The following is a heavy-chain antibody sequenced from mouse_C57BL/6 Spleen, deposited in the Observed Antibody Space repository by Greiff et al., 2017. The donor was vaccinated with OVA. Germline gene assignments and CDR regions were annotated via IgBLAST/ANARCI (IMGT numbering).Heavy chain of an antibody. D-gene: IGHD1-1*01. CDR2: INPNNGGT. CDR1: GYTFTDYY. CDR3: AREGGLLPYFDY. J-gene: IGHJ2*01. Sequence: EVQLQQSGPELVKPGASVKISCKASGYTFTDYYMNWVKQSHGKSLEWIGDINPNNGGTSYNQKFKGKATLTVDKSSSTAYMELRSLTSEDSAVYYCAREGGLLPYFDYWGQGTTLTVSS. V-gene: IGHV1-26*01.